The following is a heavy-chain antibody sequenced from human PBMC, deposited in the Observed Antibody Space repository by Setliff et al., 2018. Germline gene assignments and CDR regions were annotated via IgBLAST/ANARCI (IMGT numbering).Heavy chain of an antibody. CDR1: GASISSGTYY. J-gene: IGHJ4*02. V-gene: IGHV4-39*01. CDR2: IHYRGTT. D-gene: IGHD1-1*01. Sequence: SETLSLTCTVSGASISSGTYYWAWIRQPPGKGLEWIGRIHYRGTTYSNASLASRLTISVGTAKNQFSLKLTSVTAADTAVYYCARTGTYRYFDNWGQGTRVTVSS. CDR3: ARTGTYRYFDN.